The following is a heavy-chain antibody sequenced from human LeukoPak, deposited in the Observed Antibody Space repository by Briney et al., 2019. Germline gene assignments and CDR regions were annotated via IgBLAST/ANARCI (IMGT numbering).Heavy chain of an antibody. J-gene: IGHJ4*02. CDR3: AREVNYGRDFDY. D-gene: IGHD4-17*01. CDR2: IYYSGST. CDR1: GGSISSYY. V-gene: IGHV4-59*01. Sequence: SETLSLTCTVSGGSISSYYWSWIRQPLGKGLEWIGYIYYSGSTNYNPSLKSRVTISVDTSKNQFSLKLSSVTAADTAVYYCAREVNYGRDFDYWGQGTLVTVSS.